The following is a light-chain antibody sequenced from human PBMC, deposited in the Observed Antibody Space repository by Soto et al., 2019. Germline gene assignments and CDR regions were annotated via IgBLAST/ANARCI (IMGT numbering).Light chain of an antibody. CDR2: GNS. Sequence: QAVVTQPPSVSGAPGQRVTISCTGSRSNIGAGYDVHWYQQFPGTAPKLLIYGNSNRPSGVPDRFSGSKSDTSASLAITGLQAEDEADYYCQSYDSSLSVVFGGGTKLTVL. CDR3: QSYDSSLSVV. CDR1: RSNIGAGYD. J-gene: IGLJ2*01. V-gene: IGLV1-40*01.